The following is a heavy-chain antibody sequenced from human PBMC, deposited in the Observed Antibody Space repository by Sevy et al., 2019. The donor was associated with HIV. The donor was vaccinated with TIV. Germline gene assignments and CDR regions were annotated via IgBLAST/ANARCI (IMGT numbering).Heavy chain of an antibody. J-gene: IGHJ4*02. CDR2: IYPDDSET. CDR1: GYSFTSHW. D-gene: IGHD3-22*01. CDR3: ATSRSGYFDSSGYYIY. V-gene: IGHV5-51*01. Sequence: GESLKISCEGSGYSFTSHWIGWVRHMPGKGLEWMGIIYPDDSETRYSPSFQGQVTFSADKSISTAYLQWSSLKASVTAMYYCATSRSGYFDSSGYYIYWGQGTMVTVSS.